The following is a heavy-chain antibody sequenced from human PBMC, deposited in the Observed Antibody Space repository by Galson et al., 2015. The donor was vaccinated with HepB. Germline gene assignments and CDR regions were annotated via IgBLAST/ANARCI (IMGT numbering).Heavy chain of an antibody. Sequence: SLRLSCAASGFTFSSSGVHWVRQAPGKGLEWVAVISYDGSNRYYADSVKGRFTISRDTSKNTVYLQMSSLRAEDTAVYYCAKIWSVATPGAYYSDYWGQGTLVTVSS. CDR1: GFTFSSSG. J-gene: IGHJ4*02. CDR2: ISYDGSNR. CDR3: AKIWSVATPGAYYSDY. V-gene: IGHV3-30*18. D-gene: IGHD5-12*01.